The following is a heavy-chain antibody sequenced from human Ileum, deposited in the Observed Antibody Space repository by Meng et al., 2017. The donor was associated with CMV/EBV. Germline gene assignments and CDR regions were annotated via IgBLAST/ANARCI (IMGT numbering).Heavy chain of an antibody. Sequence: GGSLRLSCAVSGFVFSDYWVHWVRQGPGKGLVWVSRIHSDGTSGYADSVKGRFTVSRDNAKNTVYLQMNSLRAEDTAVYYCARASPYSSAYFDYWGQGKLVTVSS. J-gene: IGHJ4*02. CDR1: GFVFSDYW. D-gene: IGHD6-25*01. CDR3: ARASPYSSAYFDY. V-gene: IGHV3-74*01. CDR2: IHSDGTS.